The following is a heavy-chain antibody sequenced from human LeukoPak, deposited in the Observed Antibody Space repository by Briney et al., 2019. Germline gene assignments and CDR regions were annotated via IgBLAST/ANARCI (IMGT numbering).Heavy chain of an antibody. J-gene: IGHJ3*01. CDR2: IYHSGST. CDR1: GGSISSSGYY. D-gene: IGHD3-10*01. CDR3: ARENHYYRAFDF. V-gene: IGHV4-61*08. Sequence: SETLSLTCTVSGGSISSSGYYWSWIRQPPGKGLEWIGYIYHSGSTNYIPSLKSRVTISVDTSKNQFSLKVRSVTAADTAVYYCARENHYYRAFDFWGQGTMVTVS.